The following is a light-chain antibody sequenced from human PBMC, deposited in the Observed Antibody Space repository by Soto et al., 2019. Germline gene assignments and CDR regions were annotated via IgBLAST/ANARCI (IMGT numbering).Light chain of an antibody. CDR1: QSITTY. V-gene: IGKV1-39*01. Sequence: DIQITQSPSTLSASVGERFTITCRESQSITTYLNWYRQKPGKAPKLLIYAASSLQSGVPSRFSGSGSETEFTLSISSLQPEDFATYFCQQIYSAPLTFGGGTKVDNK. CDR3: QQIYSAPLT. CDR2: AAS. J-gene: IGKJ4*01.